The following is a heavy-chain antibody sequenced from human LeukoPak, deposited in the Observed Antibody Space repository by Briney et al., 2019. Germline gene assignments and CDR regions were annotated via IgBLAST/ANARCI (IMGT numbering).Heavy chain of an antibody. D-gene: IGHD2-15*01. V-gene: IGHV3-21*01. Sequence: PGGSLRLSCAASGFTFSSYSMNWVRQAPGKGLEWVSSISSSSSYIYYADSVKGRFTISRDNAKNSLYLQMNSLRAEDTAVYYCARPLTGYCSGGSCYGFDYWGRGTLVTVSS. CDR3: ARPLTGYCSGGSCYGFDY. CDR1: GFTFSSYS. J-gene: IGHJ4*02. CDR2: ISSSSSYI.